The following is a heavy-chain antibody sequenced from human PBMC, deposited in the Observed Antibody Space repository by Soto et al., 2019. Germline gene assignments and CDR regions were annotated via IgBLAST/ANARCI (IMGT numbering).Heavy chain of an antibody. Sequence: PSETLSLTCAVYGGSFRGYYWSWIRQPPGKGLEWIGEINHSGSTNYNPSLKSRVTISVDTSKNQFSLKLSSVTAADTAVYYCARGKAREQRLKSFDYWGHGTLVTVSS. V-gene: IGHV4-34*01. CDR1: GGSFRGYY. D-gene: IGHD6-25*01. CDR2: INHSGST. J-gene: IGHJ4*01. CDR3: ARGKAREQRLKSFDY.